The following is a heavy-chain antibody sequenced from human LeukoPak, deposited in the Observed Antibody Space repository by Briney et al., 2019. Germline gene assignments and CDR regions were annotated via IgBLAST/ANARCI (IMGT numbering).Heavy chain of an antibody. CDR1: GFTFSSYS. CDR2: ISSSSSYI. D-gene: IGHD4-23*01. V-gene: IGHV3-21*01. CDR3: ARGLGGNPFDY. J-gene: IGHJ4*02. Sequence: KTGGFLRLSCAASGFTFSSYSMNWVRQAPGKGLEWVSSISSSSSYIYYADSVKGRFTISRDNAKNSLYLQMNSLRAEDTAVYYCARGLGGNPFDYWGQGTLVTVSS.